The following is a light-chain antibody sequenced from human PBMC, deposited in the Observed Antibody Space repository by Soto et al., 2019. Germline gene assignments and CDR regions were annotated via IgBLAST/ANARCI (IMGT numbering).Light chain of an antibody. CDR1: SGHSSYA. Sequence: QLVLTQSPSASASLGASVKLTCTLSSGHSSYAIAWHQQQPEKGPRYLMKLNSDGSHSKGDGIPDRFSGSSSGAERYLTISSLQSEDEAYYYCLTWGTGLLVFGGGTKVTVL. CDR3: LTWGTGLLV. V-gene: IGLV4-69*01. J-gene: IGLJ3*02. CDR2: LNSDGSH.